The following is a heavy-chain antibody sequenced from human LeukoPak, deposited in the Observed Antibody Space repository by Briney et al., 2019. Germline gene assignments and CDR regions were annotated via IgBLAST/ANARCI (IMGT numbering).Heavy chain of an antibody. CDR3: AKDIYGDYTLGV. CDR1: GFTFSSYA. CDR2: ISGSGGST. Sequence: SGGSLRLSCAASGFTFSSYAMSWVRQAPGKGLEWVSAISGSGGSTYYADSVKGRFTISRDNSKNTLYLQMNSLRAEDTAVYYCAKDIYGDYTLGVWGQGTLVTVSS. J-gene: IGHJ4*02. D-gene: IGHD4-17*01. V-gene: IGHV3-23*01.